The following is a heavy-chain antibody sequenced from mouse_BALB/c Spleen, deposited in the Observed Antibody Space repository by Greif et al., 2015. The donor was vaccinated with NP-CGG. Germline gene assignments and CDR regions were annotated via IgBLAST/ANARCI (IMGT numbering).Heavy chain of an antibody. Sequence: VKVVESGAELMKPGASVKISCKATGYTFSSYWIEWVKQRPGHGLEWIGEILPGSGSTNYNEKFKGKATFTADTSSNTAYMQLSSLTSEDSAVYYCARSTTYYAMDYRGQGTSVTVSS. V-gene: IGHV1-9*01. CDR2: ILPGSGST. D-gene: IGHD1-1*01. CDR3: ARSTTYYAMDY. J-gene: IGHJ4*01. CDR1: GYTFSSYW.